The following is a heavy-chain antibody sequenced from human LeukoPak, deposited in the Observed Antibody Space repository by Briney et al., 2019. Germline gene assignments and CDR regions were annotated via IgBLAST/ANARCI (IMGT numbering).Heavy chain of an antibody. D-gene: IGHD3-3*01. V-gene: IGHV1-46*01. Sequence: ASVKVSCKASGYTFTSYYMHWVRQAPGQGLDGMGIINPSGGSTSYAQKFQGRVTMTRDTSTSTVYMELSSLRSEDTAVYYCARFRVRSSPNSRGGGNWFDTWGQGTLVTVSS. CDR3: ARFRVRSSPNSRGGGNWFDT. J-gene: IGHJ5*02. CDR2: INPSGGST. CDR1: GYTFTSYY.